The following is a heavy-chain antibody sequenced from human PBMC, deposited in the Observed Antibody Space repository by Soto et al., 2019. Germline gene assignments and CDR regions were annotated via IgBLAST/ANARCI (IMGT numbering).Heavy chain of an antibody. CDR3: VKDFILWFGELRNYYYYYGMDV. Sequence: GGSLRLSCSASGFTFSSYAMHWVRQAPGKGLEYVSAISSNGGSTYYADSVKGRFTISRDNSKNTLYLQMSSLRAEDTAVYYCVKDFILWFGELRNYYYYYGMDVWGQGTTVTVSS. D-gene: IGHD3-10*01. CDR1: GFTFSSYA. J-gene: IGHJ6*02. V-gene: IGHV3-64D*08. CDR2: ISSNGGST.